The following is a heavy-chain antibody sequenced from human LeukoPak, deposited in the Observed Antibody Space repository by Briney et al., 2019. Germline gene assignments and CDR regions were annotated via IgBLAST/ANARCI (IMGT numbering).Heavy chain of an antibody. Sequence: GGSLRLSCAASGFTFSSYELNWVRQAPGKGLEWVSYISSSGSTIYYADSVKGRFTISRDNAKNSLYLQMNSLRAEDTAVYYCATTYYYDSSGYRFDYWGQGTLVTVSS. V-gene: IGHV3-48*03. D-gene: IGHD3-22*01. CDR1: GFTFSSYE. J-gene: IGHJ4*02. CDR3: ATTYYYDSSGYRFDY. CDR2: ISSSGSTI.